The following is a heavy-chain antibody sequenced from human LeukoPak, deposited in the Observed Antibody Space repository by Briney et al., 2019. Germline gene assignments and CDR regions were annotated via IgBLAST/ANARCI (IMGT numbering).Heavy chain of an antibody. CDR2: ISGSGGST. CDR3: AKDHPRRSYDFWSGYYAPASTPGIY. D-gene: IGHD3-3*01. J-gene: IGHJ4*02. CDR1: GFTFSSYA. V-gene: IGHV3-23*01. Sequence: GGSLRLSCAASGFTFSSYAMSWVRQAPGKGLEWVSAISGSGGSTYYADSVKGRFTISRDNSKNTLYLQMNGLRAEDTAVYYCAKDHPRRSYDFWSGYYAPASTPGIYWGQGTLVTVSS.